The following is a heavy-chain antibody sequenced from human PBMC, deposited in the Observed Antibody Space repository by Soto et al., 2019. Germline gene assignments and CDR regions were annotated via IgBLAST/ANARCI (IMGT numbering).Heavy chain of an antibody. D-gene: IGHD2-15*01. Sequence: PGGSLRLSCAASGFTFSSYWMHWVRQAPGKGLVWVSRINSDGSSTSYADSVKGRFTISRDNAKNTLYLQMNSLRAEDTAVYYCARDLSYCSGGSCYSATLGYWGQGTLVTVSS. J-gene: IGHJ4*02. CDR3: ARDLSYCSGGSCYSATLGY. V-gene: IGHV3-74*01. CDR2: INSDGSST. CDR1: GFTFSSYW.